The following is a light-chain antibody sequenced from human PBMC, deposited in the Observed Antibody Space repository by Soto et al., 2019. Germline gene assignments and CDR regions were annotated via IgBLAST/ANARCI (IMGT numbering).Light chain of an antibody. J-gene: IGLJ2*01. V-gene: IGLV7-46*01. CDR3: MLSYNAAGF. Sequence: QAVVTQEPSLTVSPGETVTLTCGSTTGAVTSGLYPYWFQQKPGQAPRTLIYDTIHKEPWTPARFSGSLLGGKAALTLSGAQPEDEAEYYCMLSYNAAGFFGGGTKVTVL. CDR2: DTI. CDR1: TGAVTSGLY.